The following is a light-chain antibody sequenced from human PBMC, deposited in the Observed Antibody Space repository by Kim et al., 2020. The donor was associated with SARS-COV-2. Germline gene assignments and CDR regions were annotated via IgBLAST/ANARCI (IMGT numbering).Light chain of an antibody. CDR2: QDS. J-gene: IGLJ1*01. CDR1: KLGDKY. V-gene: IGLV3-1*01. CDR3: QAWDSSTAV. Sequence: SYELTQPPSVSVSPGQTASITCSGDKLGDKYACWYQQKPGQSPVLVIYQDSKRPSGIPERFSGSNSGNTATLTISGIQAMDEADYYCQAWDSSTAVFGTG.